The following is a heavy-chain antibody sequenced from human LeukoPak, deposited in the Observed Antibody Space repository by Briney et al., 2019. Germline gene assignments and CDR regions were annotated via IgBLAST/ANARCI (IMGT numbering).Heavy chain of an antibody. CDR1: GGTFSSYA. Sequence: ASVKVSCKASGGTFSSYAISWVRQAPGQGLEWMGGIIPIFGTANYAQKFQGRVTITADESTSTAYMELSSLRSEDTAVYYCASAATRTPGAFDIWGQGTMVTVSS. CDR3: ASAATRTPGAFDI. CDR2: IIPIFGTA. D-gene: IGHD2-2*01. V-gene: IGHV1-69*13. J-gene: IGHJ3*02.